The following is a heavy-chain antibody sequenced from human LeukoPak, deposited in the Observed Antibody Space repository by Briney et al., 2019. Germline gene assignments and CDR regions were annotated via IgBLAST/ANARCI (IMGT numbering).Heavy chain of an antibody. V-gene: IGHV4-61*09. CDR2: ISTTGTT. Sequence: WIGHISTTGTTNYNPSRKRRITKSIETAKNKYAQKLSSVTAADTAVYYCARDLFLVTRRGAFDIWGQGTMVTVSS. CDR3: ARDLFLVTRRGAFDI. D-gene: IGHD4-23*01. J-gene: IGHJ3*02.